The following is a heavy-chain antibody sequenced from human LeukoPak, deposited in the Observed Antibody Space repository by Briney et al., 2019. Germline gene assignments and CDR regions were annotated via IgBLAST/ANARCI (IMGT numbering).Heavy chain of an antibody. D-gene: IGHD1-26*01. CDR2: IYTSGST. J-gene: IGHJ4*02. CDR1: GGSFSGYY. V-gene: IGHV4-4*07. CDR3: AREESGATLDY. Sequence: PSETLSLTCAVYGGSFSGYYWSWIRQPAGKGLEWIGRIYTSGSTNYNPSLKSRVTMSVDTSKNQFSLKLSSVTAADTAVYYCAREESGATLDYWGQGTLVTVSS.